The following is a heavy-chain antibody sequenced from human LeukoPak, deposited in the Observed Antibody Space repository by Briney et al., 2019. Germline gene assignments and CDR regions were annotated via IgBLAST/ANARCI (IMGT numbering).Heavy chain of an antibody. J-gene: IGHJ4*02. V-gene: IGHV3-23*01. CDR3: ARGAGFLRVPVTY. CDR1: GFTFSSYG. D-gene: IGHD3-10*01. Sequence: PGGSLRLSCAASGFTFSSYGMSWVRQAPGKGLEWVSAISGSGGSTYYADSVKGRFTISRDNSKNTLYPQMNSLRAEDTAVYYCARGAGFLRVPVTYWGQGILVTVSS. CDR2: ISGSGGST.